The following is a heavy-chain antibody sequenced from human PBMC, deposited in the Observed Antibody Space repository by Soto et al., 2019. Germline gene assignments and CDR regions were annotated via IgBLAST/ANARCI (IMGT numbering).Heavy chain of an antibody. CDR1: GFTFSTYW. Sequence: EVQLVESGGDLVQPGGSLVISCAASGFTFSTYWMHWVRQAPGKGLLWVSRIKTDGTYATYADSVKGRFTISRDNAKNTLYLPMNSLRVEDAAVYYCAAGGSGYYANWGQGTLVTVSS. CDR3: AAGGSGYYAN. D-gene: IGHD3-22*01. V-gene: IGHV3-74*01. J-gene: IGHJ4*02. CDR2: IKTDGTYA.